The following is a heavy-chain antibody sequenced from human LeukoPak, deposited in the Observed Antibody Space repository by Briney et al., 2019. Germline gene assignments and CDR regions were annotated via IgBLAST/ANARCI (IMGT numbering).Heavy chain of an antibody. Sequence: SETLSLTCGVYAGSFSGYYWTWIRQSPGKGLEWIGKITHSGSTKYNPSLKSRVTISIDTSNNQFSLKVSSVTTADTAVYYCARGEGYSYSDDYYFFYMDVWGKGTTVTVSS. CDR3: ARGEGYSYSDDYYFFYMDV. J-gene: IGHJ6*03. V-gene: IGHV4-34*01. CDR2: ITHSGST. CDR1: AGSFSGYY. D-gene: IGHD5-18*01.